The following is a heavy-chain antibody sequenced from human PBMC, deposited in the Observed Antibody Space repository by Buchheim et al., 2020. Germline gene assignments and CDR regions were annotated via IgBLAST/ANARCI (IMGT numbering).Heavy chain of an antibody. D-gene: IGHD4-17*01. Sequence: EVQLLESGGGLVQPGGSLRLTCAASGFTFSRYAMSWVRQAPGKGLEWVPHISGSGSTTYHADSVKGRFTISRDNSKNTLYLQMNSLRAEDTAVYYCAKVGYGDYYQYGLDVWGQGTT. CDR2: ISGSGSTT. CDR3: AKVGYGDYYQYGLDV. J-gene: IGHJ6*02. CDR1: GFTFSRYA. V-gene: IGHV3-23*01.